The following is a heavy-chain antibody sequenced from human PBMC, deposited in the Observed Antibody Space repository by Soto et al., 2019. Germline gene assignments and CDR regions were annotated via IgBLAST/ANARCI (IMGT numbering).Heavy chain of an antibody. Sequence: PGGSLRLSCAASGFTFSSYGMHWVRQVPGKGLVWVSRINTDGSSTTYADSVKVRFTISRDNAKNTLYLQMNGLRAEDTAVYYCVKAAARGDYWGQGTLVTVSS. CDR2: INTDGSST. CDR1: GFTFSSYG. D-gene: IGHD3-10*01. J-gene: IGHJ4*02. V-gene: IGHV3-74*03. CDR3: VKAAARGDY.